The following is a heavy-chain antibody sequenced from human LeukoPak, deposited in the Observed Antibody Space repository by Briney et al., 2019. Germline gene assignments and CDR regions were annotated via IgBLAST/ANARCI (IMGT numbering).Heavy chain of an antibody. J-gene: IGHJ4*02. CDR2: ITSSGGTT. CDR1: GSTFSSYA. D-gene: IGHD2-21*02. Sequence: GGSLRLSCAASGSTFSSYAMSWVRQAPGKGLEWVSSITSSGGTTWYAGSVKGQLTISRDNSKNTLYLQMNSLRAEDTAVYYCAKGRGYIVVVTGDYFDYWGQGTLVTVSS. V-gene: IGHV3-23*01. CDR3: AKGRGYIVVVTGDYFDY.